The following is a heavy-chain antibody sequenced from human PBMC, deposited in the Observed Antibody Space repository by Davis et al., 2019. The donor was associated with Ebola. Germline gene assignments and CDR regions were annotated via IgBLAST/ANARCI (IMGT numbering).Heavy chain of an antibody. J-gene: IGHJ3*02. CDR1: GGSFSGYY. V-gene: IGHV4-59*08. CDR3: ARHLYSYDAFDI. CDR2: IYYSGST. D-gene: IGHD5-18*01. Sequence: GSLRLSCAVYGGSFSGYYWSWIRQPPGKGLEWIGYIYYSGSTNYNPSLKSRVTISVDTSKNQFSLKLSSVTAADTAVYYCARHLYSYDAFDIWGQGTMVTVSS.